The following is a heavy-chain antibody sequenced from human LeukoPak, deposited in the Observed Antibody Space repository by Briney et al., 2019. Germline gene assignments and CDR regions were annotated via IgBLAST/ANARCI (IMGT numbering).Heavy chain of an antibody. CDR3: ARDVTHCGGDCYSGDY. CDR2: IWYDGSNK. CDR1: GFTFSSYG. Sequence: GGSLILSCAASGFTFSSYGMHWVRQAPGKGLEWVAVIWYDGSNKYYADSVKGRFTISRDNSKNTLYLQMNSLRAEDTAVYYCARDVTHCGGDCYSGDYWGQGTLVTVSS. D-gene: IGHD2-21*02. J-gene: IGHJ4*02. V-gene: IGHV3-33*01.